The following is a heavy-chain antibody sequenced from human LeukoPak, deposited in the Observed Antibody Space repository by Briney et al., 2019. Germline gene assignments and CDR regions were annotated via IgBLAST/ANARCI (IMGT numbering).Heavy chain of an antibody. D-gene: IGHD3-9*01. CDR3: ARRYYDILTGYYLFDY. J-gene: IGHJ4*02. Sequence: TGESLRISCKGSGYSFTSYWIGWVRQMPGKGLEWMGIIYPGDSDTRYSPSFQGQVTISADKSISTAYLQWSSLKASDTAMYYCARRYYDILTGYYLFDYWGQGTLVTVSS. CDR2: IYPGDSDT. CDR1: GYSFTSYW. V-gene: IGHV5-51*01.